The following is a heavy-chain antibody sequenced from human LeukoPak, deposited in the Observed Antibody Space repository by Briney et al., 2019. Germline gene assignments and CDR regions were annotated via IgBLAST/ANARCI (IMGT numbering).Heavy chain of an antibody. CDR2: IDISSIYI. CDR3: ARGGDYADLDY. CDR1: GFAFSGYT. V-gene: IGHV3-21*01. Sequence: GGSLRLSCAASGFAFSGYTMNWVRQAPGEGLEWVSSIDISSIYIYYADSLKGRFTISRDNAKNSLYLQTNSLSAEDTAVYYCARGGDYADLDYWGQGTLVTVSS. J-gene: IGHJ4*02. D-gene: IGHD4-17*01.